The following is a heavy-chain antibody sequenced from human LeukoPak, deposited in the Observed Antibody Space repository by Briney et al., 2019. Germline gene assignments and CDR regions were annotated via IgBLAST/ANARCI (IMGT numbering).Heavy chain of an antibody. J-gene: IGHJ3*02. V-gene: IGHV4-30-4*08. CDR2: IYYSGST. Sequence: SETLSLTCTVSGGSISSGDYYWSWIRQPPGKGLEWIGYIYYSGSTYYNPSLKSRVTISVDTSKNQFSLKLSSVTAADTAVYYCARQPPRAYYDFWSGYYFDIWGQGTMVTVSS. CDR1: GGSISSGDYY. CDR3: ARQPPRAYYDFWSGYYFDI. D-gene: IGHD3-3*01.